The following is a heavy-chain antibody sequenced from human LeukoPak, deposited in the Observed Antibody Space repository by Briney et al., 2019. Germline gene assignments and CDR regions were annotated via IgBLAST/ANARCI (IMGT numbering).Heavy chain of an antibody. Sequence: GGSLRLSCAASGFIVSTKYMTWVRQAPGKGLEWVSVIYSGGGTYYADSVKGRFTISRDNYKNTLYLQMNNLRAEDTAVYYCASGEMATVTLDYWGQGTLVVVSS. CDR3: ASGEMATVTLDY. J-gene: IGHJ4*02. CDR2: IYSGGGT. D-gene: IGHD5-24*01. CDR1: GFIVSTKY. V-gene: IGHV3-53*01.